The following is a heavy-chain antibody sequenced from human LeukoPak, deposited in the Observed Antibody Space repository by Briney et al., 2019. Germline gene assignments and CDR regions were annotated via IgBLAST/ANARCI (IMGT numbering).Heavy chain of an antibody. CDR3: ARVIVGATLWFDP. D-gene: IGHD1-26*01. CDR2: FLTSGST. CDR1: GASISSDY. Sequence: KPSQTLSLTCSVSGASISSDYHLWSWIRQPAGKGLEWLGRFLTSGSTTYNPSLKSRVTISVDTSKNQFSLKLSSVTAADTAVYYCARVIVGATLWFDPWGQGTLVTVSS. J-gene: IGHJ5*02. V-gene: IGHV4-61*02.